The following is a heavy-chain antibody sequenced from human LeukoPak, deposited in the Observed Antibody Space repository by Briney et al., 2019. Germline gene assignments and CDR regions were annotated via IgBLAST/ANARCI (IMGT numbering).Heavy chain of an antibody. CDR3: ARDDPQYSYGYFDY. Sequence: ASVKVSCKASGYTSTSYGISWVRQAPGQGLEWMGWISAYNGNTNYAQKLQGRVTMTTDTSTSTAYMELRSLRSDDTAVYYCARDDPQYSYGYFDYWGQGTLVTVSS. CDR1: GYTSTSYG. CDR2: ISAYNGNT. D-gene: IGHD5-18*01. V-gene: IGHV1-18*01. J-gene: IGHJ4*02.